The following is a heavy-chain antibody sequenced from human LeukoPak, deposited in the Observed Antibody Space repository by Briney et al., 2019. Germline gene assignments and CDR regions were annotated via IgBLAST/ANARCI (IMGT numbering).Heavy chain of an antibody. CDR2: ISYSSSAI. CDR3: AKDLVYLGYCSSTSCYAYAIDI. J-gene: IGHJ3*02. D-gene: IGHD2-2*01. V-gene: IGHV3-48*01. CDR1: GFTFSSYS. Sequence: PGGSLRLSCAASGFTFSSYSMNWVRQAPGKGLEWVSYISYSSSAIYYADSVKGRFTISRDNSKNTLYLQMNSLRAEDTAVYYCAKDLVYLGYCSSTSCYAYAIDIWGQGTMVTVSS.